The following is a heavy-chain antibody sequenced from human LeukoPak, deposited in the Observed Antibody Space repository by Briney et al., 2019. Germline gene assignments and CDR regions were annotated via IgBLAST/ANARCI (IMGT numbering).Heavy chain of an antibody. CDR2: IYYSGNT. V-gene: IGHV4-39*01. J-gene: IGHJ4*02. Sequence: NSSETLSPTCTVSGGSISSSSYYWGWIRQPPGKGLEWIGSIYYSGNTYYNASLKSRVTISGDTSKNQFSLILSSVTAADTAVYYCATPGLARAYWGQGTLVTVSS. CDR3: ATPGLARAY. CDR1: GGSISSSSYY.